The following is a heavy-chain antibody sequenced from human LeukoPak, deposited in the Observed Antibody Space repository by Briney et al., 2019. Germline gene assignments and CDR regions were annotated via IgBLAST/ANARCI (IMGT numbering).Heavy chain of an antibody. V-gene: IGHV1-18*01. CDR2: ISAYNGNT. D-gene: IGHD3-3*01. CDR1: GYTFTSYA. Sequence: ASVKFSCKASGYTFTSYAMNWVRQAPGQGLEWMGWISAYNGNTNYAQKLQGRVTMTTDTSTSTAYMELRSLRSDDTAVYYCAREGYDFWSGSNWFDPWGQGTLVTVSS. CDR3: AREGYDFWSGSNWFDP. J-gene: IGHJ5*02.